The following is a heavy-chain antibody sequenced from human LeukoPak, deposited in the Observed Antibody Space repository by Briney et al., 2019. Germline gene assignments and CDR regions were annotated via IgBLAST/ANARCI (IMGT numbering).Heavy chain of an antibody. CDR3: ARDKKSIAAASLIDC. D-gene: IGHD6-13*01. J-gene: IGHJ4*02. CDR2: ISAYNGNT. V-gene: IGHV1-18*04. CDR1: GYTFTSYG. Sequence: ASVKVSCKASGYTFTSYGISWVRQAPGQGLEWMGWISAYNGNTNYAQKLQGRVTMTTDTSTSTAYMELRSLRSDDTAVYYCARDKKSIAAASLIDCWGQGTLVTVSS.